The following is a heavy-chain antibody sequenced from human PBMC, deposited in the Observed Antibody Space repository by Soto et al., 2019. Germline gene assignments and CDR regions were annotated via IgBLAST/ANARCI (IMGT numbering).Heavy chain of an antibody. Sequence: PGGSLRLSCAAAGFTFSSYARSWVRQAPGKGLEWVSAISGSGGSTYYADSVKGRFTISRDNSKNTLYLQMNSPRAEDTAVYYCAKSRVGLEDCSGGSCYRPPRDFDYWGQGTLVTVSS. CDR3: AKSRVGLEDCSGGSCYRPPRDFDY. J-gene: IGHJ4*02. D-gene: IGHD2-15*01. V-gene: IGHV3-23*01. CDR2: ISGSGGST. CDR1: GFTFSSYA.